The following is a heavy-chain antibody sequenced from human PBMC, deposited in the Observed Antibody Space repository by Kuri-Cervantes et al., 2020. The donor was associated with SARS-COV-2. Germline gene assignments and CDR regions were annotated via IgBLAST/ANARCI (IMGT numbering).Heavy chain of an antibody. Sequence: GESLKISCAASGFTFSDYYMSWIRQAPGKGLEWVSYISSSGSTIYYADSVKGRFTISRDNAKNSLYLQMNSLRSEDTAVYYCAADPRDVVVPASRYYYGMDVWGQGTTVTVSS. J-gene: IGHJ6*02. CDR3: AADPRDVVVPASRYYYGMDV. CDR2: ISSSGSTI. D-gene: IGHD2-2*01. V-gene: IGHV3-11*01. CDR1: GFTFSDYY.